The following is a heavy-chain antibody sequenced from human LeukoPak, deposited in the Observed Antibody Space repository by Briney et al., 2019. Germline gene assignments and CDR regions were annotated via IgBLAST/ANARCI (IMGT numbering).Heavy chain of an antibody. J-gene: IGHJ4*02. CDR1: GFTFSSYA. CDR2: ISYDGSNK. D-gene: IGHD3-22*01. V-gene: IGHV3-30-3*01. Sequence: PGGSLRLSCAASGFTFSSYAMHWVRQAPGTGLEWVAVISYDGSNKYYADSVKGRFTISRDNSRNTLYLQMNSLRAEDTAVYYCARAATIVVVIAYYFDYWGQGTLVTDSS. CDR3: ARAATIVVVIAYYFDY.